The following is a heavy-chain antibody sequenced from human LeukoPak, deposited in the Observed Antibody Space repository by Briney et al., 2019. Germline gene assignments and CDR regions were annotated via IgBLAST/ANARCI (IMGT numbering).Heavy chain of an antibody. Sequence: ASVKVSCKASGYTFNSYGISWVRQAPGQGLEWMGWISAYNGNTNYAQKLQGRVTMTTDTSTSTAYMELRSLRSDDTAVYYCARVITIFGVVIPPNFDYWGQGTLVTVSS. D-gene: IGHD3-3*01. V-gene: IGHV1-18*01. CDR3: ARVITIFGVVIPPNFDY. CDR2: ISAYNGNT. CDR1: GYTFNSYG. J-gene: IGHJ4*02.